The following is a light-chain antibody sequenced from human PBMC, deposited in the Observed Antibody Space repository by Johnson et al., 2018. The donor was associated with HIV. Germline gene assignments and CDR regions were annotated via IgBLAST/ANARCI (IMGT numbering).Light chain of an antibody. V-gene: IGLV1-51*02. CDR1: SSNIGNNY. CDR2: ENN. CDR3: GTWDSSLSAYV. Sequence: HSVLTQPPSVSAAPGQKVTISCSGSSSNIGNNYVSWYQLLPGTAPKLLIYENNKRPSGIPDRFSASQSGTSATLAIAELQTGDEADYYCGTWDSSLSAYVFGTGTKVTVL. J-gene: IGLJ1*01.